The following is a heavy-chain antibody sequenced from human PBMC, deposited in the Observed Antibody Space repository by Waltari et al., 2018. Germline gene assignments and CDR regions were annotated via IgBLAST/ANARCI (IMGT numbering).Heavy chain of an antibody. CDR1: GCTFCNYW. CDR2: RKNDGSGK. CDR3: AGEFGQQLVARDY. D-gene: IGHD6-13*01. V-gene: IGHV3-7*01. J-gene: IGHJ4*02. Sequence: EVQLVESGGGLVQPGGSLRLSCTASGCTFCNYWLGWVRKAPGKGREWCDNRKNDGSGKCVVDHVKGGFTITRDNAKNSLCLEVNGLRGEGTAGYYWAGEFGQQLVARDYGGQGTVGTVSS.